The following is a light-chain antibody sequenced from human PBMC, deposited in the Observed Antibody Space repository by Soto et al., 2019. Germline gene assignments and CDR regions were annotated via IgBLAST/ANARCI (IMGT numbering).Light chain of an antibody. CDR3: QQYGSSPEIT. CDR1: QSVSSSY. CDR2: GAS. Sequence: EIVLTQSPGTLSLSPGERATLSCRASQSVSSSYLAWFQQKPGQAPRLLIYGASGRATGIPDRFSGSGSGTDLTLTISRLEPEDFAVYYCQQYGSSPEITFGGGTKVEIK. J-gene: IGKJ4*01. V-gene: IGKV3-20*01.